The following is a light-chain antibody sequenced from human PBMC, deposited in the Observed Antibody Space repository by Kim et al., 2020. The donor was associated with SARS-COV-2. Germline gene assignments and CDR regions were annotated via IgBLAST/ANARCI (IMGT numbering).Light chain of an antibody. CDR2: ATS. V-gene: IGKV1-39*01. J-gene: IGKJ1*01. CDR3: QQSYT. CDR1: HTISTY. Sequence: SSLSASVGDRVTSTCRTSHTISTYLNWYPQKPGKAPKLLIFATSNLQSGVPSRFSGSGSGTDFTLTISNLQPEDFATYYCQQSYTFGQGTKVDIK.